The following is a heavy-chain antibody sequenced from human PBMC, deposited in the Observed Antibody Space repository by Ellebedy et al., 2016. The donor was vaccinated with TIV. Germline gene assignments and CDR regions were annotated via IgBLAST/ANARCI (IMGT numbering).Heavy chain of an antibody. D-gene: IGHD2-2*01. Sequence: GESLKISCAASGFTFSSYAMHWVRQAPGKGLEWVAVISYDGSNKYYADSVKGRFTISRDNSKNTLYLQINSLRAEDTAVYYCARDLNGVPAAELYYYYGMDVWGQGTTVTVSS. V-gene: IGHV3-30*01. CDR3: ARDLNGVPAAELYYYYGMDV. J-gene: IGHJ6*02. CDR1: GFTFSSYA. CDR2: ISYDGSNK.